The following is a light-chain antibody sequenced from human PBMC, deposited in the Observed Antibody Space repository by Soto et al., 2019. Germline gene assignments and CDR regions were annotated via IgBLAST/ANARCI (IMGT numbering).Light chain of an antibody. CDR1: QGFGSP. Sequence: GDRVTISCRTSQGFGSPLAWYQQTPGKAPKLLIYAASSLQSGVPSRFSGSGSGTDFTLTISSLQPEDFATYYCQQSYSTLTWTFGQGTKVDIK. J-gene: IGKJ1*01. V-gene: IGKV1-39*01. CDR3: QQSYSTLTWT. CDR2: AAS.